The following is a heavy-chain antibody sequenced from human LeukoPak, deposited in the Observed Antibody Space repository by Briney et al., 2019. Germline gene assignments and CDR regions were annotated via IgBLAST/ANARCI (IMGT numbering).Heavy chain of an antibody. CDR2: INHSGST. J-gene: IGHJ4*02. D-gene: IGHD3-16*01. V-gene: IGHV4-39*07. CDR3: ARGGGSY. Sequence: SETLSLTCTVSGGSISSGDYYWSWIRQPPGKGLEWIGEINHSGSTNYNPSLKSRVTISVDTSKNQFSLKLSSVTAADTAVYYCARGGGSYWGQGTLATVSS. CDR1: GGSISSGDYY.